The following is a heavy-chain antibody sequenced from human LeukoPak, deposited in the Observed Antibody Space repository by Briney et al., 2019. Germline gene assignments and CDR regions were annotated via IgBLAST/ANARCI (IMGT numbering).Heavy chain of an antibody. Sequence: ASVKVSCKASGYTFTSYDINWARQATGQGLEWMGWMNPNSGNAGYAQKFQGRVTMTRNTSITTAYMELSSLRSEDTAVYYCARGRMKGSLVYMDVWGKGTTVTVSS. D-gene: IGHD2-15*01. V-gene: IGHV1-8*01. CDR1: GYTFTSYD. CDR3: ARGRMKGSLVYMDV. J-gene: IGHJ6*03. CDR2: MNPNSGNA.